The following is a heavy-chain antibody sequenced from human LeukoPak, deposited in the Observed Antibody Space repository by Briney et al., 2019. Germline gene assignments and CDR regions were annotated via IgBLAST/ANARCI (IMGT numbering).Heavy chain of an antibody. D-gene: IGHD2-2*01. CDR3: AKVLRYCSSTCCYPDYFDY. CDR2: ISGSGGST. Sequence: GGSLRLSCAASGFTFSSYAMSWVRQAPGNGLDWVSAISGSGGSTYYADSVKGRFTISRDNSKNTLYLQMNSLRAEDTAVYYCAKVLRYCSSTCCYPDYFDYWGQGTLVTVSS. J-gene: IGHJ4*02. CDR1: GFTFSSYA. V-gene: IGHV3-23*01.